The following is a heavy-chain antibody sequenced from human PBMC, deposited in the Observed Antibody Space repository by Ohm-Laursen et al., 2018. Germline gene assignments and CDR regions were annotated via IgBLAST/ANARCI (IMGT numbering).Heavy chain of an antibody. D-gene: IGHD5-12*01. J-gene: IGHJ4*02. V-gene: IGHV1-69*04. Sequence: GSSVKVSCKASGGTFSSYAISWVRQAPGQGLEWMGRIIPILGIANYAQKFQGRVTITADKSTSTAYMELSSLRSEDTAVYYCARETGYSGYDGYRLFDYWGQGTLVTVSS. CDR3: ARETGYSGYDGYRLFDY. CDR2: IIPILGIA. CDR1: GGTFSSYA.